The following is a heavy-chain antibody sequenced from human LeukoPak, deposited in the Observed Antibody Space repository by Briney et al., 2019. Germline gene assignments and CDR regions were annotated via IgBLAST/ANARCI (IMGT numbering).Heavy chain of an antibody. J-gene: IGHJ4*02. D-gene: IGHD3-3*01. CDR3: ARDIYEYYFDY. V-gene: IGHV1-69*04. CDR1: GGTFSSYA. Sequence: SVKASCKASGGTFSSYAISWVRQAPGQGLEWMGRIIPILGIANYAQKFQGRVTITADKSTSTAYMELSSLRSEDTAVYYCARDIYEYYFDYWGQGTLVTVSS. CDR2: IIPILGIA.